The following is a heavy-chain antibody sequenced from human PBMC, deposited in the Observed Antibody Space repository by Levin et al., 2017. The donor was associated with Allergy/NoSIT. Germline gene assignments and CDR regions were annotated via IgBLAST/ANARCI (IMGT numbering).Heavy chain of an antibody. CDR2: IYYSGST. CDR1: GGSISSSSYY. CDR3: ARVSVRIQLWSQYWYFDL. Sequence: SQTLSLTCTVSGGSISSSSYYWGWIRQPPGKGLEWIGSIYYSGSTYYNPSLKSRVTISVDTSKNQFSLKLSSVTAADTAVYYCARVSVRIQLWSQYWYFDLWGRGTLVTVSS. D-gene: IGHD5-18*01. J-gene: IGHJ2*01. V-gene: IGHV4-39*01.